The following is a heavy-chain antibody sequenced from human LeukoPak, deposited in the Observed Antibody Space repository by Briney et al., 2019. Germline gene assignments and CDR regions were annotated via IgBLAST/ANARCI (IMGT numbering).Heavy chain of an antibody. D-gene: IGHD3-10*01. CDR1: GFTFDGYA. CDR3: GKGVPYGSGSYYNPKYYYYMDV. CDR2: ISGDGGST. Sequence: GGSLRLSCAASGFTFDGYAMYWVRHAPGKGLEWVSLISGDGGSTYYADSVKGRFTISRDNSKNSLSLQMNSLRTEDTALYYCGKGVPYGSGSYYNPKYYYYMDVWGKGTTVTVAS. J-gene: IGHJ6*03. V-gene: IGHV3-43*02.